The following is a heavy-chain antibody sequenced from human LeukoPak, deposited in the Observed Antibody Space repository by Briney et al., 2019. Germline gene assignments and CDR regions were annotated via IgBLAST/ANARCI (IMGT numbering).Heavy chain of an antibody. V-gene: IGHV3-23*01. J-gene: IGHJ3*02. CDR2: ISGSGGST. CDR3: AKDLTDIVVVNGPI. CDR1: GFAFSSYA. D-gene: IGHD3-22*01. Sequence: PGGSLRLSCAASGFAFSSYAMSWVRQAPGKGLEWVSAISGSGGSTYYADSVKSRFTISRDNSKNTLYLQMNSLRAEDTAVYYCAKDLTDIVVVNGPIWGQGTMVTVSS.